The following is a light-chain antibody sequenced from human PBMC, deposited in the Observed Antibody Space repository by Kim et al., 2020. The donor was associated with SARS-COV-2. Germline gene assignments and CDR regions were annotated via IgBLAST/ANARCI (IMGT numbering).Light chain of an antibody. CDR1: QSLLHANGDNF. CDR3: MQALHAVFT. CDR2: LGS. V-gene: IGKV2-28*01. J-gene: IGKJ2*01. Sequence: EPACIACSSSQSLLHANGDNFLDWYLQELGQAPQLRIYLGSNRTSGVPNRFSGSGSGTDFTLRSSRVEAEDVGTYYCMQALHAVFTFGQGTKLEIK.